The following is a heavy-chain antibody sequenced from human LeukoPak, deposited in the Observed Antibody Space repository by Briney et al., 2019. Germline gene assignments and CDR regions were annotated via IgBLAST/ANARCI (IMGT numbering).Heavy chain of an antibody. CDR3: ARDRSSSTSDVDV. Sequence: ASETLSLTCTVSGGSISSSNYCWGWIRQPPGKGLEWIGSIYYSGSTYYNPSLKSRVTISVDTSKNQFSLKLTSVTAADTAVYYCARDRSSSTSDVDVWGKGTTVTVSS. CDR2: IYYSGST. CDR1: GGSISSSNYC. V-gene: IGHV4-39*07. J-gene: IGHJ6*04. D-gene: IGHD2-2*01.